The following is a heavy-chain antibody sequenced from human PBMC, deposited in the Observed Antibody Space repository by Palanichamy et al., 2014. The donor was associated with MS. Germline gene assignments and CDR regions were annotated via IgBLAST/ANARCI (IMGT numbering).Heavy chain of an antibody. CDR1: LPFSTYA. J-gene: IGHJ4*02. Sequence: EVQLLESGGGLVQAWGVPETLLCSLWLPFSTYAMSWVRHAPGKRLEWVATFSGGLTTTYYADSVKGRFTISRDNSKSTLYLQMSGLTADDTALYYCAKADRGTCGGALCYYFDYWGQGALVTVSS. D-gene: IGHD2-21*01. CDR2: FSGGLTTT. V-gene: IGHV3-23*01. CDR3: AKADRGTCGGALCYYFDY.